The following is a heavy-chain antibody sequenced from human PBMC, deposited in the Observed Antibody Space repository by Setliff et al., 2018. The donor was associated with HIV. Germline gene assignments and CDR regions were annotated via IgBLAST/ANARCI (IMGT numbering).Heavy chain of an antibody. V-gene: IGHV4-59*12. CDR1: GGSISSTY. CDR2: IYYTGTT. J-gene: IGHJ4*02. Sequence: PSETLSLTCTVSGGSISSTYWSWIRQPPGKGLEWIGYIYYTGTTDYSPSFKSRVTISIDKSKKQFSLKLSSVTAADTAVYYCARRPYTALVPFDYWGQGTLVTGSS. CDR3: ARRPYTALVPFDY. D-gene: IGHD5-18*01.